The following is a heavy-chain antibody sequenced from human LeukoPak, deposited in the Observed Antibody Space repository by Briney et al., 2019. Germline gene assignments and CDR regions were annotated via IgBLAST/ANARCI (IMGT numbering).Heavy chain of an antibody. D-gene: IGHD4-17*01. Sequence: GASVKVSCKASGYTFTGYYMHWVRQAPGQGLEWMGWINPNSGGTNYAQKFQGWVTMTRDTSISTAYMELSRLRSDDTAVYYCARGTLRATVMYYFDYWGQGTLVTVSS. J-gene: IGHJ4*02. V-gene: IGHV1-2*04. CDR2: INPNSGGT. CDR3: ARGTLRATVMYYFDY. CDR1: GYTFTGYY.